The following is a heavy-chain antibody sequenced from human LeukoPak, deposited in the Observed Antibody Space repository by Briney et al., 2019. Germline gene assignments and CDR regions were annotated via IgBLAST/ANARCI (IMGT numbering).Heavy chain of an antibody. J-gene: IGHJ5*02. CDR2: ISSSGRTI. D-gene: IGHD2-21*02. CDR3: ARTSGVTRLDP. V-gene: IGHV3-11*01. CDR1: GFTFSDYY. Sequence: GGSLRLSCAASGFTFSDYYMSWIRQAPGKGLEWVSYISSSGRTIYDADSVKGRFTISRDNAKNSLYLQMNSLRAEDTALYYCARTSGVTRLDPWGQGTLVTVSS.